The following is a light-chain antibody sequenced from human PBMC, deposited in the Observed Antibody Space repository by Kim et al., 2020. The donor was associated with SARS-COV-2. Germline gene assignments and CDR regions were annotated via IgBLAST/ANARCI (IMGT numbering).Light chain of an antibody. J-gene: IGLJ3*02. CDR1: NIESQS. Sequence: PGKTARITCGGNNIESQSVHWYQQKPGQAPALVISYDSDRPSGIPERFSGSNSGNTATLTITRVEAGDEADYYCQLWHTSSDHLWVFGGGTKLTVL. CDR3: QLWHTSSDHLWV. CDR2: YDS. V-gene: IGLV3-21*04.